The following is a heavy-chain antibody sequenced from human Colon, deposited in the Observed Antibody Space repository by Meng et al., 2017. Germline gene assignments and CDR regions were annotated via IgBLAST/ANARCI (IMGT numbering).Heavy chain of an antibody. D-gene: IGHD3-22*01. CDR2: INTGNGNT. Sequence: QVQLVQSGAEGREPGASVKVSCKAAGYNFISTSMSWVRQAPGQGLEWMGWINTGNGNTKLSQTFQDRVIITRDASANTVFLEVSSLRSEDTAVYYCARAGPFYDSLGYVYYYDFWGQGTLVTVSS. V-gene: IGHV1-3*04. CDR3: ARAGPFYDSLGYVYYYDF. CDR1: GYNFISTS. J-gene: IGHJ4*02.